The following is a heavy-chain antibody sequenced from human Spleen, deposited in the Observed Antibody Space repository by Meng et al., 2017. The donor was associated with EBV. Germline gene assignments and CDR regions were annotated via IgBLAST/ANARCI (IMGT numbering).Heavy chain of an antibody. CDR2: VYWDDDR. J-gene: IGHJ4*02. CDR3: AHSPAFNGDFFFDS. CDR1: GFSLSTTGVG. Sequence: TLKGLGRTLVKPAETVTLTCSFSGFSLSTTGVGVGWIRQPPGKALEWLALVYWDDDRHYSPSLHSRLTVTKDTSDNRVVLTMTNMAPVDTATYFCAHSPAFNGDFFFDSWGPGTVVTVSS. D-gene: IGHD4-17*01. V-gene: IGHV2-5*02.